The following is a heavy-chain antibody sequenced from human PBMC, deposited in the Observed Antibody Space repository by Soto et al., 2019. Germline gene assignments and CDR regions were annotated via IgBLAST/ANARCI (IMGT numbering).Heavy chain of an antibody. D-gene: IGHD2-15*01. V-gene: IGHV1-18*01. CDR3: ARAKRCSAGNCSFLYS. J-gene: IGHJ4*01. CDR2: ISDYNGNT. Sequence: QGLEWMGWISDYNGNTEYEQNLQGRVTMNTDTSTGTAYMELRSLRSDDTAVYYCARAKRCSAGNCSFLYSRAHGTLVPVS.